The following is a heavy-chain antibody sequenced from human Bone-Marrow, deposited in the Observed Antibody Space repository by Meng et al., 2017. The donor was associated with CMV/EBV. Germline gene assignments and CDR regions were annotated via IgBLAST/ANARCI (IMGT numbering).Heavy chain of an antibody. V-gene: IGHV1-2*02. CDR2: INPNSGGT. CDR1: GYTFTSYD. Sequence: ASVKVSCKTSGYTFTSYDINWVRQATGQGLEWMGWINPNSGGTNYAQKFQGRVTMTRDTSISTAYMELSRLRSDDTALYYCARTHCSSTSCSNYYYYGMDVWGQGTTVTVSS. J-gene: IGHJ6*02. D-gene: IGHD2-2*01. CDR3: ARTHCSSTSCSNYYYYGMDV.